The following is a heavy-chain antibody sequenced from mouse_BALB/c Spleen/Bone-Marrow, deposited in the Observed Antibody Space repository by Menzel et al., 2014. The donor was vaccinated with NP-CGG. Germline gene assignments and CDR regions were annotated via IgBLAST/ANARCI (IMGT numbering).Heavy chain of an antibody. CDR3: ARLHYYGYGAY. CDR2: INPDRSTI. CDR1: GFDFXTFW. V-gene: IGHV4-1*02. Sequence: VKLLESGGGLVQPGGSLKLSCAASGFDFXTFWMSWVRQAPGKGLEWIGEINPDRSTINYRPSLKDKFIISRDNAKNTLYLLLSKVRSEDTALYYCARLHYYGYGAYWGQGTLVTVS. D-gene: IGHD1-2*01. J-gene: IGHJ3*01.